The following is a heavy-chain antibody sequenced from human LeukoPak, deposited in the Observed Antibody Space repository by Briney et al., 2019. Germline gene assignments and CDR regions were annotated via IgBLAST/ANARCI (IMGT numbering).Heavy chain of an antibody. CDR3: ARLPRAYYYGSGSYYYYYYYMDV. Sequence: PSETLSLTCTVSGGSISSYYWGWIRQPPGKGLEWIGYIYYSGSTNYNPSLKSRVTISVDTSKNQFSLKLSPVTAADTAVYYCARLPRAYYYGSGSYYYYYYYMDVWGKGTTVTISS. J-gene: IGHJ6*03. V-gene: IGHV4-59*12. CDR2: IYYSGST. CDR1: GGSISSYY. D-gene: IGHD3-10*01.